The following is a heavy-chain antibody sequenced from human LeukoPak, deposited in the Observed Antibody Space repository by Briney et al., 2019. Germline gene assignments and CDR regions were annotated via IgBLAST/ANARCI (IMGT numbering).Heavy chain of an antibody. CDR1: GYTFTSYA. D-gene: IGHD3-10*01. CDR3: ARGIYYYGSGSYYNVPFDY. J-gene: IGHJ4*02. Sequence: GASVKVSYKASGYTFTSYAMHWVRQAPGQRLEWMGWINAGNGNTKYSQKFQGGVTITRDTSASTAYMELSSLRSEDTAVYYCARGIYYYGSGSYYNVPFDYWGQGTLVTVSS. V-gene: IGHV1-3*01. CDR2: INAGNGNT.